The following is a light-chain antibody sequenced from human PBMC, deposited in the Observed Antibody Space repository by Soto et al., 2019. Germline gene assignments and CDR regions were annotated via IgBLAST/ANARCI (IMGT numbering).Light chain of an antibody. CDR1: QSIGTY. J-gene: IGKJ4*01. V-gene: IGKV1-39*01. Sequence: DIKMTQSPSSLSASVGDRVTITCRASQSIGTYVNWYQQKPGTAPKLLIYAASSLQGGVPSRFSGYGSGTDFTLSISSLQSEDFATYYCQQSYGSPPFTFGGGTKVDMK. CDR2: AAS. CDR3: QQSYGSPPFT.